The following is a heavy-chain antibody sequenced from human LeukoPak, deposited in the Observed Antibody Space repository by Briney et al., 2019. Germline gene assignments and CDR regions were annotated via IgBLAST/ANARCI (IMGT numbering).Heavy chain of an antibody. V-gene: IGHV3-7*01. CDR3: ARVYCSSTSCSKESFDC. CDR1: GFTFSSYW. CDR2: IKQDGSEK. J-gene: IGHJ4*02. Sequence: GGSLRLSCAASGFTFSSYWMSWVRQAPGKGLEWVANIKQDGSEKYYVDSVKGRFTISRDNAKNSLYLQMNSLRAEDTAVYYCARVYCSSTSCSKESFDCWGQGTLVTVSS. D-gene: IGHD2-2*01.